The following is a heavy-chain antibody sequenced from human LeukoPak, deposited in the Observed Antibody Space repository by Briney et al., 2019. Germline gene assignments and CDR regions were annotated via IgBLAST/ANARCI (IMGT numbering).Heavy chain of an antibody. D-gene: IGHD3-22*01. CDR3: ARGVVVKRYYYYYMDV. Sequence: PGGSLRLSCAASGFTFSETWMHWVRQVPGKGLVWVSRIRNDGSDARYAESVKGRFTISRDNAKNTLYLQMNSLRDEDTAVYYCARGVVVKRYYYYYMDVWGKGTTVTVSS. J-gene: IGHJ6*03. CDR2: IRNDGSDA. CDR1: GFTFSETW. V-gene: IGHV3-74*01.